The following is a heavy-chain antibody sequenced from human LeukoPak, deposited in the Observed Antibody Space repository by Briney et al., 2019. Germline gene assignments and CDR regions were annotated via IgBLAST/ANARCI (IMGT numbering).Heavy chain of an antibody. CDR3: ARLRRLGEFLDY. CDR2: ISSSGSTI. CDR1: GFTFSDYY. Sequence: GGSLRLSCAASGFTFSDYYMSWIRQAPGKGLEWVSYISSSGSTIYYADSVKGRFTISRDNAKNSLYLQMSSLRAEDTAVYYCARLRRLGEFLDYWGQGTLVTVSS. D-gene: IGHD3-16*01. V-gene: IGHV3-11*04. J-gene: IGHJ4*02.